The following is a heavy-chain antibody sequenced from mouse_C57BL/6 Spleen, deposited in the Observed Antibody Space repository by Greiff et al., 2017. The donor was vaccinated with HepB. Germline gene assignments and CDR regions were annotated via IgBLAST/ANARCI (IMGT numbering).Heavy chain of an antibody. CDR2: FYPGSGSI. D-gene: IGHD1-1*01. J-gene: IGHJ2*01. CDR1: GYTFTEYT. V-gene: IGHV1-62-2*01. CDR3: ARHEKDYYGISYFDY. Sequence: VQLQQSGAELVKPGASVKLSCKASGYTFTEYTIHWVKQRSGQGLEWIGWFYPGSGSIKYNEKFKDKATLTADKSSSTVHMELSRLTSEDSAVYFSARHEKDYYGISYFDYWGQGTTLTVSS.